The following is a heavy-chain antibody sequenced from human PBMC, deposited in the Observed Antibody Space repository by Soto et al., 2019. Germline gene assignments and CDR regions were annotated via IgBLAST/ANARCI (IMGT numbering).Heavy chain of an antibody. J-gene: IGHJ4*02. D-gene: IGHD3-22*01. V-gene: IGHV3-30-3*01. CDR1: GFTFSSYA. CDR3: ARDGYTMIVVVTPPDY. CDR2: ISYDGSNK. Sequence: GGSLRLSCAASGFTFSSYAMHWVRQAPGKGLEWVAVISYDGSNKYYAESVKGRFTISRDNSKNTLYLQMNSLRAEDTAVYYCARDGYTMIVVVTPPDYWGQGTLVTVSS.